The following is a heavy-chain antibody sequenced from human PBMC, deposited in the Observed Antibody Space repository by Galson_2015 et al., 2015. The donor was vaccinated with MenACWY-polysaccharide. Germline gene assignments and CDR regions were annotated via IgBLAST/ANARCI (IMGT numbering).Heavy chain of an antibody. D-gene: IGHD1-1*01. Sequence: SLRLSCAASGFTSSDYGMHWVRQAPGKGLEWVALTSYDGSKKYYADSVKGRFTISRDNSKHTLYLQMSSLRVEDTAVYLCAKDKGGWGGRPGGGTDGWGQGTTVTVSS. CDR1: GFTSSDYG. V-gene: IGHV3-30*18. J-gene: IGHJ6*02. CDR2: TSYDGSKK. CDR3: AKDKGGWGGRPGGGTDG.